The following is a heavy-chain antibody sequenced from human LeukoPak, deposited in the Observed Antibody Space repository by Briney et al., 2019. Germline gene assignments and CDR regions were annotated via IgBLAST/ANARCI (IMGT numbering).Heavy chain of an antibody. J-gene: IGHJ4*02. D-gene: IGHD5-18*01. CDR1: GGSFSGYY. CDR2: INHSGST. V-gene: IGHV4-34*01. CDR3: ARGVDTAMGSDY. Sequence: SETLSLTCAVSGGSFSGYYWTWIRQPPGKGLEWIGEINHSGSTSYNPSLKSRVTISVDTSKNQFSLKLSSVTAADTAVYYCARGVDTAMGSDYWGQGTLVTVSS.